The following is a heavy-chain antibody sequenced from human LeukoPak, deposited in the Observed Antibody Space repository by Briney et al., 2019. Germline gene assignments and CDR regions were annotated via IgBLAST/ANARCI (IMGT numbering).Heavy chain of an antibody. Sequence: PSETLSLTCAVYGGSFSGYYWSWIRQPPGKGLEWIGEINHSGSTNYNPSLKSRVTISVDTSKNQFSLKLSSVTAADTAVYYCVRGGNDYVWGSYRSQNFDYWGQGTLVTVSS. CDR2: INHSGST. CDR1: GGSFSGYY. D-gene: IGHD3-16*02. V-gene: IGHV4-34*01. CDR3: VRGGNDYVWGSYRSQNFDY. J-gene: IGHJ4*02.